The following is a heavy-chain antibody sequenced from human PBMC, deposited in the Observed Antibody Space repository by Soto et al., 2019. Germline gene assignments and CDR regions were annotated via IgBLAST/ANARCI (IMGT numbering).Heavy chain of an antibody. CDR1: GASVSSYF. CDR2: THHSGRA. J-gene: IGHJ3*02. CDR3: VRDGPLERGNAFEI. D-gene: IGHD1-1*01. V-gene: IGHV4-59*02. Sequence: SETLSLTCIVSGASVSSYFWSWIRQPPGKGLEWIVYTHHSGRADYNPSLKSRLTVSLDTSKSLFSLELRSVTAADTAVYYCVRDGPLERGNAFEIWGQGAMVTVSS.